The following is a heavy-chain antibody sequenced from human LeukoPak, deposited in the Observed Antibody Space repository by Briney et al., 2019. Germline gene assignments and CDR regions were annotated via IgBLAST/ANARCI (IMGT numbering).Heavy chain of an antibody. CDR2: INSDGSTT. CDR1: GFTFSSYW. Sequence: PGRSLRLSCAASGFTFSSYWMQWVRQAPGKGLVWVSHINSDGSTTSYADSVKGRFTISRDNAKSTLYLQMNSLRAEDTAVYYCARDTPYGDDYFDYWGQGTLVTVSS. D-gene: IGHD4-17*01. V-gene: IGHV3-74*01. CDR3: ARDTPYGDDYFDY. J-gene: IGHJ4*02.